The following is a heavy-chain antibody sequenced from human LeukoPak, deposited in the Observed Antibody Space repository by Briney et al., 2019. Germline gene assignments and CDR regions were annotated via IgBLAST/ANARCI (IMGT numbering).Heavy chain of an antibody. V-gene: IGHV3-64*01. Sequence: GGSVRLSCAASGFTFSRNSMHWVRQAPGKGLEYVSAISSNGGSTYYANSVKGRFTISRDNSKNTLYLQMGSLRAEDMAVYYCASLWFGEQSYGMDVWGQGTTVTVSS. CDR1: GFTFSRNS. CDR2: ISSNGGST. J-gene: IGHJ6*02. CDR3: ASLWFGEQSYGMDV. D-gene: IGHD3-10*01.